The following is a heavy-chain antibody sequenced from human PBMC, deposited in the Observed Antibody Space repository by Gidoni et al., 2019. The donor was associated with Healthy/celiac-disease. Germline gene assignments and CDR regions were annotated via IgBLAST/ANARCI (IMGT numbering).Heavy chain of an antibody. Sequence: QVQLVESGGGVVQPGRSLRLSCAASGFTFSRYAMHWVRQAPGKGLEWVAVISYDGSNKYYADSVKGRFTISRDNSKNTLYLQMNSLRAEDTAVYYCARNQFVVVVAASPFDYWGQGTLVTVSS. V-gene: IGHV3-30*04. CDR3: ARNQFVVVVAASPFDY. CDR1: GFTFSRYA. D-gene: IGHD2-15*01. CDR2: ISYDGSNK. J-gene: IGHJ4*02.